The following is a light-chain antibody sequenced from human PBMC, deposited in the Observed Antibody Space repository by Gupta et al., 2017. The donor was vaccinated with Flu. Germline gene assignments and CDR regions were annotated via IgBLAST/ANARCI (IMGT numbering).Light chain of an antibody. CDR1: QSFTSNY. CDR3: QHYLNSPRT. CDR2: DAS. Sequence: EIVLTQSPGTLSLSPGERATLSCRASQSFTSNYLAWYQQKPGQAPRLLIYDASSRATGIPDRFSGSGSGTDFILTISRLEPEDFAVYYCQHYLNSPRTFGQGTKVEIK. J-gene: IGKJ1*01. V-gene: IGKV3-20*01.